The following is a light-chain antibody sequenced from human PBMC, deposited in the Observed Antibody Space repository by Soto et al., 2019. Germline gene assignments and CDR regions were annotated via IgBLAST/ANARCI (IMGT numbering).Light chain of an antibody. V-gene: IGKV3-15*01. CDR1: QSVSSN. J-gene: IGKJ5*01. CDR3: QQYHNWPIT. CDR2: DAS. Sequence: EIVRTQSPATLSVSPGESATLSCRASQSVSSNLAWHQQKPGQAPRILMYDASTRATGISARFSGSGSGTEFTLTISSLQSGDFAVYYCQQYHNWPITFGQGTRLEIK.